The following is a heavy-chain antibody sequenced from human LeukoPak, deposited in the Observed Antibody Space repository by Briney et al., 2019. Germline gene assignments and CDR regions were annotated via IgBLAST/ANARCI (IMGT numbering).Heavy chain of an antibody. J-gene: IGHJ4*02. V-gene: IGHV5-51*01. CDR1: GYNLVSYW. CDR3: ARHSDCGGDCPFDY. D-gene: IGHD2-21*02. Sequence: GESLKISCKASGYNLVSYWIVWVRQMPGRGLEWMGAIYPGGSESRYSSSFQGQVTISVDKSINSAYLQWSSLKASDTAMYYCARHSDCGGDCPFDYWGQGTLVTVSS. CDR2: IYPGGSES.